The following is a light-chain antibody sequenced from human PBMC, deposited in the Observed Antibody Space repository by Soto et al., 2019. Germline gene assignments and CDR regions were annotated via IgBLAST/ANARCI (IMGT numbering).Light chain of an antibody. V-gene: IGLV1-44*01. CDR3: VALDDSLNGYVV. CDR2: SNN. J-gene: IGLJ2*01. Sequence: QSVLTQPPSASGTPGQRVTISCSGSSSNIGSNTVNWYQQLPGTAPKLVIYSNNQRPSGVPDRFSGSKSGTSASLASSGLQSEDEADYYCVALDDSLNGYVVFGGGTKVTVL. CDR1: SSNIGSNT.